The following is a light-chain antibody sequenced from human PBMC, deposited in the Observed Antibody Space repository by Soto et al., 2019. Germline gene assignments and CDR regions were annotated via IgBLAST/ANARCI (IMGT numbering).Light chain of an antibody. CDR2: GAS. Sequence: ELLWTQSPPTLSAPPGEGVIFSCRASQNIGSNLAWYQQRPGQAPRLLMYGASTRATETPARFSGSGSGTEFTLTISSLQSEDCAVYYCQQYYTWPITFGGGTKVDI. J-gene: IGKJ4*01. V-gene: IGKV3-15*01. CDR1: QNIGSN. CDR3: QQYYTWPIT.